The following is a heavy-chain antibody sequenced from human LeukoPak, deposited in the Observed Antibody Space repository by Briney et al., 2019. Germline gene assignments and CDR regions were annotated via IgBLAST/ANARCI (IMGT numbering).Heavy chain of an antibody. J-gene: IGHJ4*02. V-gene: IGHV4-39*01. Sequence: SETLSLTCTVSGGSISSRSYYWGWIPHPPGKRLEWMGSIYHSGSTYYNPSLKSRVTISVDKSKNQFSLKLSSVTAADTAVYYCAREEGITMVRDRFDYWGQGTLVTVSS. D-gene: IGHD3-10*01. CDR1: GGSISSRSYY. CDR2: IYHSGST. CDR3: AREEGITMVRDRFDY.